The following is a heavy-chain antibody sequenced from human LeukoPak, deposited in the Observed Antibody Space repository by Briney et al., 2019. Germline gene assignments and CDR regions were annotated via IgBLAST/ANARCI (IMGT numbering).Heavy chain of an antibody. CDR2: IYTSGST. D-gene: IGHD5-12*01. V-gene: IGHV4-4*07. J-gene: IGHJ4*02. CDR1: GGSISSYY. Sequence: SETLSLTCTVSGGSISSYYWSWIRQPAGKGLEWIGRIYTSGSTNYNPSLKSRVTISVDTSKNQFSLKLSSVTAADTAVYYCAREGSGYDSHYFDYWGQGTLVTVSS. CDR3: AREGSGYDSHYFDY.